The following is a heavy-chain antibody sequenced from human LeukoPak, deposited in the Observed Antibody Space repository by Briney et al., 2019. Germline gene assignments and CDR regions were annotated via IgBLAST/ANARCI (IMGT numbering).Heavy chain of an antibody. CDR1: GFTFSSYA. D-gene: IGHD2-15*01. Sequence: GGSLRLSCAASGFTFSSYAMHWVRQAPGKGLEWVAVISYDGSNKHYADSVKGRFTISRDNSKNTLYLQMNSLRAEDTAVYYCARPYCSGGSCYPEYFQHWGQGTLVTVSS. CDR2: ISYDGSNK. CDR3: ARPYCSGGSCYPEYFQH. V-gene: IGHV3-30-3*01. J-gene: IGHJ1*01.